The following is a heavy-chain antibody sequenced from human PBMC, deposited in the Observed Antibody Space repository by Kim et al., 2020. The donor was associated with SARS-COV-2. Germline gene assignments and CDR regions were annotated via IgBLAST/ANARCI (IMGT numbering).Heavy chain of an antibody. Sequence: GGSLRLSCAASGFTFSSYAMRWVRQAPGKGLEWVSAISGSGYSTYYADSVKGRFTISRDNSKNTLYLQMNSLRAEDTAVYYCAREGYYYYDSSRYGAFDIWGQGTMVTVSS. CDR2: ISGSGYST. V-gene: IGHV3-23*01. CDR1: GFTFSSYA. CDR3: AREGYYYYDSSRYGAFDI. J-gene: IGHJ3*02. D-gene: IGHD3-22*01.